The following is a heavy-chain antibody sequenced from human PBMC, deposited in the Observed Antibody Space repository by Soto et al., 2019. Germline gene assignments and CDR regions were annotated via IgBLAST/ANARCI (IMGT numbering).Heavy chain of an antibody. CDR3: ARARIEYRDDFDI. Sequence: PGGSLRLSCAASGFTFSSYGMHWVRQAPGKGLEWVAVIWYDGSNKYYADSVKGRFTISRDNSKNTLYLQMNSLRAEDTAVYYCARARIEYRDDFDIWGQGTMVTVSS. J-gene: IGHJ3*02. CDR1: GFTFSSYG. D-gene: IGHD3-22*01. CDR2: IWYDGSNK. V-gene: IGHV3-33*01.